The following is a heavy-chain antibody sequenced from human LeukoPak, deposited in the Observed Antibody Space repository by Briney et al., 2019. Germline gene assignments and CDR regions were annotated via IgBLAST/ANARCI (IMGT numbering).Heavy chain of an antibody. CDR2: IRPRGGST. CDR1: GYTFTNFY. Sequence: ASVKVSCKASGYTFTNFYIHWVRQAPGHGLEWVGIIRPRGGSTSYAQNFQGRVTMTRDTSISTAYMELSRLRSDDTAVYYCARGAALDTLDYYYYMDVWGKGTTVTV. CDR3: ARGAALDTLDYYYYMDV. J-gene: IGHJ6*03. V-gene: IGHV1-46*01. D-gene: IGHD3-9*01.